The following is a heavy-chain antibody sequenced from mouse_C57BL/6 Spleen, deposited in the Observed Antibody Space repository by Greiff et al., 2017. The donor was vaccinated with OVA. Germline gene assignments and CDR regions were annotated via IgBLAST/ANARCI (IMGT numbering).Heavy chain of an antibody. D-gene: IGHD1-1*01. V-gene: IGHV1-80*01. CDR1: GYAFSSYW. Sequence: VQLQQSGAELVKPGASVKISCKASGYAFSSYWMNWVKQRPGKGLEWIGQIYPGDGDTNYNGKFKGKATLTADKSSSTAYMQLSSLTSEDSAVYFCARIGYGSSSYFDYWGQGTTLTVSS. J-gene: IGHJ2*01. CDR3: ARIGYGSSSYFDY. CDR2: IYPGDGDT.